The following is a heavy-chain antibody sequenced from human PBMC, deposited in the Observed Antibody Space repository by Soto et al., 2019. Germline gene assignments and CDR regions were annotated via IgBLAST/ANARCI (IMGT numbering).Heavy chain of an antibody. CDR2: INHSGST. V-gene: IGHV4-34*01. J-gene: IGHJ4*02. Sequence: SETLSLTCAVYGGSFSGYYWSWIRQPPGKGLEWIGEINHSGSTNYNPSLKSRVTISVDTSKNQFSLKLSSVTAADTAVYYCARVDVRRRASSSWSLSKGHLGYWGQGTLVTVSS. CDR1: GGSFSGYY. CDR3: ARVDVRRRASSSWSLSKGHLGY. D-gene: IGHD6-13*01.